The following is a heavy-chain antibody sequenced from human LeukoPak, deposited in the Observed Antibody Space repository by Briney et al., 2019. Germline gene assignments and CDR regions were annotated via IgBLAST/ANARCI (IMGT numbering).Heavy chain of an antibody. Sequence: SETLSLTCTVSGGSISSADYYWNWIRQHPGKGLEWIGYIYYSGTTYYNPSLKSRVSISLDTSKNQFSLRLSSVTVADTAVYYCARGSYYGSGSYYKGPTGYWGQGTLVTVSS. CDR1: GGSISSADYY. D-gene: IGHD3-10*01. V-gene: IGHV4-31*03. J-gene: IGHJ4*02. CDR3: ARGSYYGSGSYYKGPTGY. CDR2: IYYSGTT.